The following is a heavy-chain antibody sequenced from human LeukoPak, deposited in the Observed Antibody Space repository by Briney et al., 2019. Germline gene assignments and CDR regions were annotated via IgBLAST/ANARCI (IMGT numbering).Heavy chain of an antibody. D-gene: IGHD2-21*02. Sequence: PGGSLRLSCAASGFTVSSNYMSWVRQAAGKGLEWVSVIYSGGSTYYADSVKGRFTISRDNSKNTLYLQMNSLRAEDTAVYYCARAAREYCGGDCYPYYYYYYMDVWGKGTTVTVSS. V-gene: IGHV3-53*01. CDR1: GFTVSSNY. CDR3: ARAAREYCGGDCYPYYYYYYMDV. J-gene: IGHJ6*03. CDR2: IYSGGST.